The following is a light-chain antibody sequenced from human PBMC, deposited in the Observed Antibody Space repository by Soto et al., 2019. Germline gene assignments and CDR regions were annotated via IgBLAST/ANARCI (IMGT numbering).Light chain of an antibody. J-gene: IGKJ1*01. CDR3: QQYGTSPWT. V-gene: IGKV3-20*01. CDR1: ESVPGNS. CDR2: ETS. Sequence: EVVLTQSPGTLSSVPGERVTLSCRTSESVPGNSLTWHQQKRGQAPRLLIYETSIRAIDVPDRFSGSGSGTDFTLTISRLEPEDFAVYYCQQYGTSPWTFGQGTKVDIK.